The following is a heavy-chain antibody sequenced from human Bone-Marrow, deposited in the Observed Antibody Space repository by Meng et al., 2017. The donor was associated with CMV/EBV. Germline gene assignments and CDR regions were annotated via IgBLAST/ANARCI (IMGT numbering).Heavy chain of an antibody. V-gene: IGHV4-39*07. D-gene: IGHD6-13*01. Sequence: SETLSLTCTVSGGSISSNTYYWGWIRQPPGKGLEWIGSVSYTGSTYYNPSLKSRVTISIDTSKNQFSLKLSSVTAADTAVYYCARYPSSSSWYFFDYWGQGTLVTVSS. CDR1: GGSISSNTYY. CDR2: VSYTGST. CDR3: ARYPSSSSWYFFDY. J-gene: IGHJ4*02.